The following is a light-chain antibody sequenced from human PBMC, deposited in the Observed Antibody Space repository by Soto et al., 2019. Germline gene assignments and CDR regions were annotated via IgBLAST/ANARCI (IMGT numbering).Light chain of an antibody. Sequence: QSALTQPASVSGSPGQSITISCTGTNSDVGGYNYVSWYQQHPGKAPKLMIYEVSNRPSGVSNRFSGSKSGNTASLTISGLQAEDEADYYCSSYTSSSTQVFGGGTKVTVL. CDR1: NSDVGGYNY. J-gene: IGLJ3*02. CDR2: EVS. CDR3: SSYTSSSTQV. V-gene: IGLV2-14*01.